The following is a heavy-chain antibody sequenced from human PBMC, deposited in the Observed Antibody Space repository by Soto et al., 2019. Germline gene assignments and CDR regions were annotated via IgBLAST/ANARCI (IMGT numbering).Heavy chain of an antibody. Sequence: GGSLRLSCAASGFTFSSYAMSWVRQAPGKGLEWVSAISGSGGSTYYADSVKGRFTISRDNSKNTLYLQMNSLRAEDTAVYYCAKSVGDIVVVPAALDYGDYEGFDAFDIWGQGTMVTVSS. CDR2: ISGSGGST. D-gene: IGHD2-2*01. J-gene: IGHJ3*02. CDR1: GFTFSSYA. V-gene: IGHV3-23*01. CDR3: AKSVGDIVVVPAALDYGDYEGFDAFDI.